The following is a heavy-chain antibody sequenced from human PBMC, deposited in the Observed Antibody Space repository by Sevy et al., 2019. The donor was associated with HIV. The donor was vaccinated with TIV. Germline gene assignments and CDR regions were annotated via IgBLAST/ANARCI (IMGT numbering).Heavy chain of an antibody. Sequence: GGSLRLSCAASGFTFSNSWMSWVRQAPGKGLEWVGRIKSKTDGGTTDYAEPVKGRFTISRDDSKNTLYLQMNSLKTEDTAIYYCTTDSTNRGLSALLDYWGQGTLVTVSS. CDR2: IKSKTDGGTT. D-gene: IGHD3-10*01. V-gene: IGHV3-15*01. J-gene: IGHJ4*02. CDR1: GFTFSNSW. CDR3: TTDSTNRGLSALLDY.